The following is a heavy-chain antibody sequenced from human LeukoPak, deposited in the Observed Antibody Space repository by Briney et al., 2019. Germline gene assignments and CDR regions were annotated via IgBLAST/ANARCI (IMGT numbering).Heavy chain of an antibody. CDR2: IYPGDSDT. CDR3: ARPGRERGYSYALDY. V-gene: IGHV5-51*01. Sequence: GASLQISCKGSGSIFTSYWIGWVRQLPGKGLEWMGIIYPGDSDTRYSPSFQGQVTISADKSISTAYLQWSSLKASDTAMYYCARPGRERGYSYALDYWGQGTLVTVSS. D-gene: IGHD5-18*01. CDR1: GSIFTSYW. J-gene: IGHJ4*02.